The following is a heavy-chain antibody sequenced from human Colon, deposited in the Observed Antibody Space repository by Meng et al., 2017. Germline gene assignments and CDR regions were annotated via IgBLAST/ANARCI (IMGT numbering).Heavy chain of an antibody. CDR1: GGSFSDYY. J-gene: IGHJ4*02. Sequence: QVHLRRWGDGLFKPSETLSLTCAVYGGSFSDYYLTWIRQPPGKGLEWVGEIHPSGSTYYSPSLQSRVTITLDTSKNQFSLTLSSMTAADTAVYYCARGVDWAKSGNFWGQGTLVTVSS. D-gene: IGHD3-9*01. CDR3: ARGVDWAKSGNF. V-gene: IGHV4-34*01. CDR2: IHPSGST.